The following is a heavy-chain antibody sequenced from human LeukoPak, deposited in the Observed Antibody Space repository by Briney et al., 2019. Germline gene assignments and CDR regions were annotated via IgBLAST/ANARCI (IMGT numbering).Heavy chain of an antibody. CDR2: ISSSGSTI. Sequence: GGSLRLSCAASGFTFSSYEMNWVRQAPGKGLEWVSYISSSGSTIYYADSVKGRFTISRDNAKNSLYLQMNSLRAEDTAVYYCARVAGYYDYVWGSYHFDYWGQGTPVTVS. D-gene: IGHD3-16*01. V-gene: IGHV3-48*03. J-gene: IGHJ4*02. CDR1: GFTFSSYE. CDR3: ARVAGYYDYVWGSYHFDY.